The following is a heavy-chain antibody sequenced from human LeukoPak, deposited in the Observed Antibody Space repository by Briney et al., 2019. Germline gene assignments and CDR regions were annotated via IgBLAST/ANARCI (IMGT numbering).Heavy chain of an antibody. V-gene: IGHV3-23*01. CDR3: AKVHYDILTGQIQH. Sequence: PGGSLRLSCAASGITFSSYWMSWVRQAPGKGLEWVSAISGSGGSTYYADSVKGRFTISRDNSKNTLYLQMNSLRAEDTAVYYCAKVHYDILTGQIQHWGQGTLVTVSS. CDR2: ISGSGGST. D-gene: IGHD3-9*01. CDR1: GITFSSYW. J-gene: IGHJ1*01.